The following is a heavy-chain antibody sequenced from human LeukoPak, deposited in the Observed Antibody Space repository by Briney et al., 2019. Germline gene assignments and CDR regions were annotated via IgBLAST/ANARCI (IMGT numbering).Heavy chain of an antibody. D-gene: IGHD3-22*01. CDR2: ISWNSGSI. V-gene: IGHV3-9*01. CDR3: AKEPGEDSSGYYGFRFDP. Sequence: PGGSLRLSCAASGFTFDDYAMHWVRQAPGKGLEWVSGISWNSGSIGYADSVKGRFTISRDNAKNSLYLQMNSLRAEDTALYYCAKEPGEDSSGYYGFRFDPWGQGTLVTVSS. J-gene: IGHJ5*02. CDR1: GFTFDDYA.